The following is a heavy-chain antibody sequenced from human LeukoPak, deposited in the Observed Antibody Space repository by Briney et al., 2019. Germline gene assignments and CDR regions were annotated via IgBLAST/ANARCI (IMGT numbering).Heavy chain of an antibody. Sequence: GESLKISCKGSGYTFTSYWISWVRQIPGKGLEWMGRIDPSDSYTNYSPSFQGHVTFSVDKSTSTAYLQWSSLKASDTAVFYCARHSISVAANDWGQGTLVTVSS. J-gene: IGHJ4*02. CDR3: ARHSISVAAND. V-gene: IGHV5-10-1*01. CDR2: IDPSDSYT. D-gene: IGHD6-19*01. CDR1: GYTFTSYW.